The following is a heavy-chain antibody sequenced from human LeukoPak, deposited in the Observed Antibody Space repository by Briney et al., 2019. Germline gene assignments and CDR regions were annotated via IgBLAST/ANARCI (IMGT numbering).Heavy chain of an antibody. CDR2: IWFDGTNE. J-gene: IGHJ4*02. CDR3: AKDESLGYSSSGFDY. V-gene: IGHV3-33*06. Sequence: GGSLRLSCAASGFSFSSYGVHWVRQAPGKGLDWVALIWFDGTNEHYADSVKGRFTISRDNSKNTLYLQMNSLRADDTGIYYCAKDESLGYSSSGFDYWGQGTLVTVSS. CDR1: GFSFSSYG. D-gene: IGHD6-6*01.